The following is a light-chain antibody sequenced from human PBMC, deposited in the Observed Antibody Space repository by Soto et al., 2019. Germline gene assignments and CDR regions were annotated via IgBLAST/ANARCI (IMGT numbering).Light chain of an antibody. J-gene: IGKJ2*01. CDR2: KAS. CDR3: QQYNSYPRT. CDR1: QSISSW. Sequence: DIPMTQSPSTLSASVGDRVTITCRASQSISSWLAWYQQKPGKAPKLMIYKASSLESGVPSRFSGSGSGTEFTLTISSLQPDDLATYYCQQYNSYPRTFGQGTKLEIK. V-gene: IGKV1-5*03.